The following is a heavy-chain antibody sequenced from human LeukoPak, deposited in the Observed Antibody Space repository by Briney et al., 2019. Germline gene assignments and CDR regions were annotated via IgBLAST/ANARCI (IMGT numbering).Heavy chain of an antibody. D-gene: IGHD3/OR15-3a*01. V-gene: IGHV3-21*01. CDR3: ARDGRASYAFDI. Sequence: GGSLRLSCATSGFTFDKYFIHWVRQAPGKGLDWVSSISGTSTYIDYADSVKGRFTISRDNAKNSLYLQMNSLRAEDTAVYYCARDGRASYAFDIWGQGTMVTVSS. CDR1: GFTFDKYF. CDR2: ISGTSTYI. J-gene: IGHJ3*02.